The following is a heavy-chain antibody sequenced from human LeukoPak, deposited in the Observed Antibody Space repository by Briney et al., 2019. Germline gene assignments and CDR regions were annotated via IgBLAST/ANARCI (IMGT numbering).Heavy chain of an antibody. Sequence: ASVKVSCKASGYTLTSHGISWVRQAPGQGLEWMGWISAYNGNTNYAQKLQGRVTMTTDTSTSTAYMELRSLRSDDTAVYYCAREDSPYCGGDCYSDYWGQGTLVTVSS. CDR2: ISAYNGNT. CDR1: GYTLTSHG. CDR3: AREDSPYCGGDCYSDY. V-gene: IGHV1-18*01. J-gene: IGHJ4*02. D-gene: IGHD2-21*02.